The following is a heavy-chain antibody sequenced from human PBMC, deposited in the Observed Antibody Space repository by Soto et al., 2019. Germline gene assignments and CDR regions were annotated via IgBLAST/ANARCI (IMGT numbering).Heavy chain of an antibody. J-gene: IGHJ5*02. CDR2: INHSGST. V-gene: IGHV4-34*01. CDR1: GGSFSGYY. Sequence: SETLSLTCAVYGGSFSGYYWSWIRQPPGKGLEWIGEINHSGSTNYNPSLKSRVTISVDTSNNQFSLKLSSVTAADTAVYYCARGGKSYNWFDPWGQGTLVTVSS. CDR3: ARGGKSYNWFDP.